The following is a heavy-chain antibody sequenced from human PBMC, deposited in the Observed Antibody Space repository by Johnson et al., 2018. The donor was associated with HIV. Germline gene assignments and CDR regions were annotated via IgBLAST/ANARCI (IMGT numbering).Heavy chain of an antibody. V-gene: IGHV3-66*02. Sequence: VQLVESGGVVVQPGGSLRLSCAASGFTVSSNYMTWVRQAPGKGLEWVSILYSGGSTYYADSVKGRFSISRDNSKNTLFLQLNSLRAEDTAVYYCGRAKGNSYYGSGHDAFDIWGRGTIVTVSS. J-gene: IGHJ3*02. CDR2: LYSGGST. D-gene: IGHD3-10*01. CDR1: GFTVSSNY. CDR3: GRAKGNSYYGSGHDAFDI.